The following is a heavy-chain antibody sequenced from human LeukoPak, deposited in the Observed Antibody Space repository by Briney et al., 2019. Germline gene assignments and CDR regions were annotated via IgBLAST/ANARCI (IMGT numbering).Heavy chain of an antibody. J-gene: IGHJ4*02. V-gene: IGHV1-46*03. CDR1: GYTFTSYY. CDR3: ASGFWSGYFDY. Sequence: ASVKVSCKAYGYTFTSYYMHWVRQAPGQGLEWMGIINPSGGSTSYAQKFQGRVTMTRDTSTSTVYMELSSLRSEDTAVYYCASGFWSGYFDYWGQGTLVTVSS. D-gene: IGHD3-3*01. CDR2: INPSGGST.